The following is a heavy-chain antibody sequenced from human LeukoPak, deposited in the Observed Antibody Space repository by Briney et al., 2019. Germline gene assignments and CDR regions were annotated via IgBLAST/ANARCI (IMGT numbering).Heavy chain of an antibody. V-gene: IGHV1-3*03. CDR3: AREISGSYSH. D-gene: IGHD1-26*01. CDR2: INAGNGNT. J-gene: IGHJ4*02. CDR1: GYTFTGYY. Sequence: ASVKVSCKASGYTFTGYYMHWVRQAPGQGLEWMGWINAGNGNTKYSQEFQGRVTITRDTSASTAYMELSSLRSEDMAVYYCAREISGSYSHWGQGTLVTVSS.